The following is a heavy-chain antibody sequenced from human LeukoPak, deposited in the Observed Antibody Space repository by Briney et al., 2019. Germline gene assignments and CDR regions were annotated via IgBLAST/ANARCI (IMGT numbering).Heavy chain of an antibody. CDR2: INSDGSTT. J-gene: IGHJ4*02. V-gene: IGHV3-74*01. CDR1: GFTFSSSW. Sequence: GGSLRLSCAASGFTFSSSWMHWVRQAPGKGLVWVSRINSDGSTTTYADSVRGRFTISRDNAKNTPYLQMNSLRAEDTAVYYCARAMISGSDYWGQGTLVTVSS. D-gene: IGHD3-22*01. CDR3: ARAMISGSDY.